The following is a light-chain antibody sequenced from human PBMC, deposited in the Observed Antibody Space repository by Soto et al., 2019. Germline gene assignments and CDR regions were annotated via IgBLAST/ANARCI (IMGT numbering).Light chain of an antibody. V-gene: IGLV2-8*01. Sequence: QSALPQPPSASGSPGQSVTISCTGTSSDVGGYNYVSWYQQHPGKAPKLMIYEVSKRPSGFPDRFSGSKSGNTASLTVSGLQVEDEVDYYGSSYAGRNTLYVFGTGTKVTVL. CDR3: SSYAGRNTLYV. CDR2: EVS. J-gene: IGLJ1*01. CDR1: SSDVGGYNY.